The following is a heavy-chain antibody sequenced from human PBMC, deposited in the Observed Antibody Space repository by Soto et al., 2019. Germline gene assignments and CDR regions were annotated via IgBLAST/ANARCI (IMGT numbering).Heavy chain of an antibody. J-gene: IGHJ5*01. V-gene: IGHV4-30-4*01. Sequence: SETRSLTGSVSGNSISTVYYFWAWLLPPPKQRLEYIGSIYKSATTYSNASFESQVAISLDTLKSQFSLNVTSVTAAGTAVYFCARGRYCLTGRCFPNWFDSWGQGTLVTVSS. CDR1: GNSISTVYYF. CDR2: IYKSATT. D-gene: IGHD2-15*01. CDR3: ARGRYCLTGRCFPNWFDS.